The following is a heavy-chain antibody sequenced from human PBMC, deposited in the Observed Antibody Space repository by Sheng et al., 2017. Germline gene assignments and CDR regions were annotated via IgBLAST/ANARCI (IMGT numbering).Heavy chain of an antibody. D-gene: IGHD5-18*01. Sequence: QVQLQQWGAGLLKPSETLSLTCAVYGGSFSGYYWSWIRQPPGKGLEWIGEINHSGSTNYNPSLKSRVTISVDTSKNQFSLKLSSVTAADTAVYYCARGRIQLWPPSRTYFDYWGQGTLVTVSS. J-gene: IGHJ4*02. CDR3: ARGRIQLWPPSRTYFDY. CDR1: GGSFSGYY. V-gene: IGHV4-34*01. CDR2: INHSGST.